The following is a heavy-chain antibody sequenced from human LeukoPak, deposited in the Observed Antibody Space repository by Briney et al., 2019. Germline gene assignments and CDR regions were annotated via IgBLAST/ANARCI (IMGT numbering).Heavy chain of an antibody. V-gene: IGHV1-2*02. D-gene: IGHD4-17*01. J-gene: IGHJ4*02. CDR1: GYTFTGYY. Sequence: ASVKVSCKASGYTFTGYYMHWVRQAPGQGLEWMGWINPNSGGTNYAQKFQGRVTMTRDTSISTVYMELTRLRSDDTAVCYCARDNGDYSFDYWGQGTLVTVSS. CDR2: INPNSGGT. CDR3: ARDNGDYSFDY.